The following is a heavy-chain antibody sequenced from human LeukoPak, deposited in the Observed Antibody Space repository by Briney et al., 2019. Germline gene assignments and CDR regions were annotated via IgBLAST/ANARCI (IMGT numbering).Heavy chain of an antibody. CDR2: LYTSGNT. D-gene: IGHD6-19*01. J-gene: IGHJ4*02. CDR3: AKKAVALDY. Sequence: GGSLRLSCAASGFSVSNNYMAWVRQAPGKGLEWVSVLYTSGNTDYADSVKGRFTISRDNSKNTPYLQMNSLRAEDTALYYCAKKAVALDYWGQGTLVTVSS. CDR1: GFSVSNNY. V-gene: IGHV3-53*01.